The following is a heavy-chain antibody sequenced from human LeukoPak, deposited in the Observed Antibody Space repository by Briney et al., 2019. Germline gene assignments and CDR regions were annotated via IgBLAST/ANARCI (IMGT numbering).Heavy chain of an antibody. CDR2: IYSGGST. Sequence: GGSLRLSCAASGFTVSSNYMSWVRQAPGKGLEWVSVIYSGGSTYYADSVKGRFTISRDNSKNTLYLQMNSLRAEDTAVYYCAKDPYCGGDCYSLSPFDPWGQGTLVTVSS. D-gene: IGHD2-21*01. CDR1: GFTVSSNY. J-gene: IGHJ5*02. CDR3: AKDPYCGGDCYSLSPFDP. V-gene: IGHV3-53*01.